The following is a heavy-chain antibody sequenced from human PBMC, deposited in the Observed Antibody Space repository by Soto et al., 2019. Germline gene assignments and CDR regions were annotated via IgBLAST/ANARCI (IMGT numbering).Heavy chain of an antibody. CDR1: GGSISSYY. Sequence: SDTLSLTCTVSGGSISSYYWSWIRQPPGKGLEWIGYIYYSGSTNYNPSLKSRVTISVDTSKNQFSLKLSSVTAADTAVYYCARGTTVSGGDYYYYYGMDVWGQGTTVTVSS. D-gene: IGHD4-4*01. V-gene: IGHV4-59*01. CDR3: ARGTTVSGGDYYYYYGMDV. CDR2: IYYSGST. J-gene: IGHJ6*02.